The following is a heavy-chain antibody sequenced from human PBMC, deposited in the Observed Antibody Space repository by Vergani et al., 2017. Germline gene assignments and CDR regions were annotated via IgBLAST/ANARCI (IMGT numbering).Heavy chain of an antibody. CDR2: IYHSGSS. J-gene: IGHJ4*02. Sequence: QVQLQESGPGVVKPSQTLSLTCTVSGVSINDSDSYWTWIRQSPGKGLEWIGYIYHSGSSFYNPSLKSRFTISIDTSRNRFSLRLPSVTAADTAVYFCARDRDLSTIDYWGQGTLVTVSS. V-gene: IGHV4-30-4*08. CDR1: GVSINDSDSY. D-gene: IGHD3-16*02. CDR3: ARDRDLSTIDY.